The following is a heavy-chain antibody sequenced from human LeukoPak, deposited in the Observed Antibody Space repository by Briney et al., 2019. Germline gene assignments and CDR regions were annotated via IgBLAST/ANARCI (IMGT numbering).Heavy chain of an antibody. CDR3: ARARDYDILTGYYHDY. CDR2: IYYSGST. D-gene: IGHD3-9*01. V-gene: IGHV4-59*01. CDR1: GGSISSYY. J-gene: IGHJ4*02. Sequence: SETLSLTCTVSGGSISSYYWSWIRQPPGQGLGWIGYIYYSGSTNYNPSLKSRVTISVDTSKNQFSLKLSSVTAADTAVYYCARARDYDILTGYYHDYWGQGTLVTVSS.